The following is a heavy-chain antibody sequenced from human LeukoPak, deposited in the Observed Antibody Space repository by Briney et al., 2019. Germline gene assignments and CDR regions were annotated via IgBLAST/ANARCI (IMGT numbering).Heavy chain of an antibody. V-gene: IGHV3-15*01. CDR1: GFTFSNAW. J-gene: IGHJ4*02. Sequence: PGGSLRLSCAASGFTFSNAWMSWVRQAPGKGLEWVGRIKSKTDGGTTDYAAPVKGRFTISRDNSKNTLYLQMNSLRAEDTAVYYCARDRGVSYFDYWGQGTLVTVSS. CDR3: ARDRGVSYFDY. CDR2: IKSKTDGGTT.